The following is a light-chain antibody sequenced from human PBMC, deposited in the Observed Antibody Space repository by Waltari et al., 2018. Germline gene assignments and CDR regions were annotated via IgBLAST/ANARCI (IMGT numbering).Light chain of an antibody. V-gene: IGKV3D-15*01. Sequence: EIVMTQSPATLSLSPGERATLSCRASQSVSSSLAWYQQKPGQAPRPLIYGASSRATGIPDSFSGSGSWTEFTLTISSLEPEDVAVYYCQQNSNWPLTFGGGTKVEIK. CDR1: QSVSSS. CDR3: QQNSNWPLT. CDR2: GAS. J-gene: IGKJ4*01.